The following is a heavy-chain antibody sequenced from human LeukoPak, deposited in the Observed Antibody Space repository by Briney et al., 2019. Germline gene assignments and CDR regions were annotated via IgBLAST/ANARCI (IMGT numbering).Heavy chain of an antibody. J-gene: IGHJ4*02. CDR1: GGSISSYY. V-gene: IGHV4-59*12. Sequence: SETLSLTCTVSGGSISSYYWSWIRQPPGKGLEWIGYIYYSGSTNYNPSLKSRVTISVDTSKNQFSLKLSSVAAADTAVYYCARGNYYDSSGYYYTRYYFDYWGQGTLVTVSS. D-gene: IGHD3-22*01. CDR3: ARGNYYDSSGYYYTRYYFDY. CDR2: IYYSGST.